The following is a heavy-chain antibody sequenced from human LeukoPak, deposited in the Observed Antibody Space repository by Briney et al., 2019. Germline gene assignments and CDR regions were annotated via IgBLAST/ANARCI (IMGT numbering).Heavy chain of an antibody. CDR3: ASSKGTYSSGWYNYYYMDV. Sequence: PSETLSLTCTGSGGSISSYYWSWIRQPAAKGLEWIGRIYTSGSTNYNPSLKSRVTMSVDTSKNQFSLKLSSVTAADTAVYYCASSKGTYSSGWYNYYYMDVWGKGTTVTISS. J-gene: IGHJ6*03. V-gene: IGHV4-4*07. D-gene: IGHD6-19*01. CDR1: GGSISSYY. CDR2: IYTSGST.